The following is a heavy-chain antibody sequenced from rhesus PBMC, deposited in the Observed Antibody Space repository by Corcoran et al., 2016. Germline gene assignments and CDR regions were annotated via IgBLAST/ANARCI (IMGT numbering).Heavy chain of an antibody. CDR1: GVSFSIYW. Sequence: QVQLQESGPGLVKPSETLSPTCAVSGVSFSIYWWTWIRQPPGKGRGWLGDISGNRASATYNPSRTSRVTISKDASTNPFSLRLTSVTAADTAVYYCAKGGRLGIQLQLLANGLDSWGQGVVVTVSS. J-gene: IGHJ6*01. CDR2: ISGNRASA. V-gene: IGHV4-80*01. CDR3: AKGGRLGIQLQLLANGLDS. D-gene: IGHD5-12*01.